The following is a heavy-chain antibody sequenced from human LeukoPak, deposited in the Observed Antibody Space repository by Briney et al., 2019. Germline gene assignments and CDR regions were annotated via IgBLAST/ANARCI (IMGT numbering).Heavy chain of an antibody. CDR1: GGSISSGGYY. J-gene: IGHJ5*02. Sequence: SQTLSLTCTVSGGSISSGGYYWSWIRQHPGKGLEWIGYIYYSGSTYYNPSLKSRVTISADTSKHQFSLKLSSVTAADTAVYYCAREFASRYCSSTSCYTYNWFDPWGQGTLVSVSS. D-gene: IGHD2-2*02. CDR3: AREFASRYCSSTSCYTYNWFDP. V-gene: IGHV4-31*03. CDR2: IYYSGST.